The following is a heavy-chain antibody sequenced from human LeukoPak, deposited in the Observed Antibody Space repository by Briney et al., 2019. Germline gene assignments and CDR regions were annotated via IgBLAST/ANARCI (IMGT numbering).Heavy chain of an antibody. CDR1: GFTFSSYG. Sequence: GGSLGLSCAASGFTFSSYGMHWVRQAPGKGLEWVAVISYDGSNKYYADSVKGRFTISRDNSKNTLYLQMNSLRAEDTAVYYCAREKYARFDYWGQGTLVTVSS. D-gene: IGHD2-2*01. V-gene: IGHV3-30*03. J-gene: IGHJ4*02. CDR2: ISYDGSNK. CDR3: AREKYARFDY.